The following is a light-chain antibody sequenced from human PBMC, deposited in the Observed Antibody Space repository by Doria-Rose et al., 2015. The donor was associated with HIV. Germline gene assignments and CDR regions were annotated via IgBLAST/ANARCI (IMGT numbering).Light chain of an antibody. CDR3: QQYYSYPPT. J-gene: IGKJ1*01. CDR2: AAS. V-gene: IGKV1-8*01. Sequence: AIRMTQSPSSLSASTGDRVTITCRASQDISNYLAWYQQKPGKAPKLLIYAASTLQGGVPSRFSGSGSGTDFTLTISYLQSEDFATYYCQQYYSYPPTFGQGTKVEAK. CDR1: QDISNY.